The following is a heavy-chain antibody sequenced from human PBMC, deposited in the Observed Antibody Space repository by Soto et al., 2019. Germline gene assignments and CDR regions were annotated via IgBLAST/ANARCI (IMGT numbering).Heavy chain of an antibody. CDR2: INHSGST. Sequence: QVHLQQWGAGLLKPSETLSLTCRVYGVSFSAYYWSWIHQPPGEGLEWIGEINHSGSTNYNPSLKSRVTISIDTSKNQFSLMLTSVTAADTAVYYCARSVAGPDYWGQGTLVTVSS. CDR3: ARSVAGPDY. V-gene: IGHV4-34*01. D-gene: IGHD6-19*01. J-gene: IGHJ4*02. CDR1: GVSFSAYY.